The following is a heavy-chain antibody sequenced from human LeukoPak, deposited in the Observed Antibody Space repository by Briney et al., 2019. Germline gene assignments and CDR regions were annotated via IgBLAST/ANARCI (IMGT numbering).Heavy chain of an antibody. J-gene: IGHJ3*02. CDR1: GFTFTSYE. Sequence: GGSLRLSCEASGFTFTSYEFNWVRQAPGKGLEWVSYISNTGGDIYYADSVKGRFTISRDNAKNSLYLQMKSLRAEDTAVYYCARDLVVPAAMDAFDIWGQGTMVTVSS. D-gene: IGHD2-2*01. CDR3: ARDLVVPAAMDAFDI. CDR2: ISNTGGDI. V-gene: IGHV3-48*03.